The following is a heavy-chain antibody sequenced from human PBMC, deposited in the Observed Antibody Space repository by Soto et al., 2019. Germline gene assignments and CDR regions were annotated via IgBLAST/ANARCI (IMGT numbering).Heavy chain of an antibody. D-gene: IGHD1-26*01. CDR1: GGSISSYY. V-gene: IGHV4-59*01. CDR2: IYYSGST. J-gene: IGHJ4*02. Sequence: QVQLQESGPGLVKPSETLSLTCTVSGGSISSYYWSWIRQPPGKGLEWIGYIYYSGSTNYNPSLKRRVTVSVDTSKNQCSRKLSSVTAADTAVYYCARRYGGNFDYWGQGTLVTVSS. CDR3: ARRYGGNFDY.